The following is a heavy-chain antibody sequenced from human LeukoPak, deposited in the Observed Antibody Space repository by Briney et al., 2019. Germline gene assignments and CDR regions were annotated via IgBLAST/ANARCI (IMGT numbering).Heavy chain of an antibody. CDR3: ARASGGSYSY. D-gene: IGHD1-26*01. Sequence: ASVKVSCKASGYTFTSYYMHWVRQASGQGLEWMGIINPSGGSTSYAQKFQGRVTMTRDTSISTAYMELSRLRSDDTAVYYCARASGGSYSYWGQGTLVTVSS. J-gene: IGHJ4*02. CDR2: INPSGGST. CDR1: GYTFTSYY. V-gene: IGHV1-46*01.